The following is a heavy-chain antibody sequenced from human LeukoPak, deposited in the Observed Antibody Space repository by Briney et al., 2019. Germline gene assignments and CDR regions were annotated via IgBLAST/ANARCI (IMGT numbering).Heavy chain of an antibody. CDR1: GFTFSSYG. D-gene: IGHD6-19*01. V-gene: IGHV3-23*01. CDR2: ISGSGGST. CDR3: AKGYSSGWSHDDY. J-gene: IGHJ4*02. Sequence: PGGSLRLSCAASGFTFSSYGMSWVRQAPGKGLEWVSAISGSGGSTYYADSVKGRFTISRDNSKNTLYLQMNSLRAEDTAVYYCAKGYSSGWSHDDYWGQGTLVTVSS.